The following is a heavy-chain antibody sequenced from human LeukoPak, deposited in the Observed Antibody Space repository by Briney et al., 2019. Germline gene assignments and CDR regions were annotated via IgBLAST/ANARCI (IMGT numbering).Heavy chain of an antibody. J-gene: IGHJ6*02. CDR2: IRSKAYGGTT. Sequence: PGRSLRLSCTASGFTFGDYAMSWVRQAPGKGLEWVGFIRSKAYGGTTEYAASVKGRFTISRDDSKSIAYLQMNSLKTKDTAVYYCTRRPMGYCSSTSCSYGMDVWGQGTTVTVSS. D-gene: IGHD2-2*01. CDR3: TRRPMGYCSSTSCSYGMDV. CDR1: GFTFGDYA. V-gene: IGHV3-49*04.